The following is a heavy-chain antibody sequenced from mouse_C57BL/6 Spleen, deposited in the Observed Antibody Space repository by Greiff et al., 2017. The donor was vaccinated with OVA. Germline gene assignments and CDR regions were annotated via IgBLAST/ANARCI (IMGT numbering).Heavy chain of an antibody. Sequence: QVQLQQPGAELVMPGASVKLSCKASGYTFTSYWMHWVKQRPGQGLEWIGEIDPSASNTYYNENFKGKSTLTVDKSSSTAYMQLSSLTSEAAAVYDCARSGGNYVDLDYWGQGTTLTVSS. J-gene: IGHJ2*01. D-gene: IGHD2-1*01. V-gene: IGHV1-69*01. CDR3: ARSGGNYVDLDY. CDR2: IDPSASNT. CDR1: GYTFTSYW.